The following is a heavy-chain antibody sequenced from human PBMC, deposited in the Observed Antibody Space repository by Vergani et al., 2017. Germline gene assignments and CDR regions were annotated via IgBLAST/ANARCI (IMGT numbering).Heavy chain of an antibody. J-gene: IGHJ1*01. D-gene: IGHD4-23*01. Sequence: QLQLQESGPGLVKPSETLSLTCTVSGGSISSSSYYWGWIRQPPGKGLEWIGSIYYSGSTYYNPSLKSRVTISVNTSKNQSSLKLSSVTAADTAVYYCARYPLGGNSVYFQHWGQGTLVTVSS. CDR1: GGSISSSSYY. V-gene: IGHV4-39*01. CDR2: IYYSGST. CDR3: ARYPLGGNSVYFQH.